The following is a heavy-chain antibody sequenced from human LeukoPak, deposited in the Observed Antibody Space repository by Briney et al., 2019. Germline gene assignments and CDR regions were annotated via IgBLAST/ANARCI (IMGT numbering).Heavy chain of an antibody. CDR2: IYYSGST. CDR3: TRGAGWLIDY. D-gene: IGHD3-16*01. CDR1: GGSISSYY. Sequence: SETLFLTCTVSGGSISSYYWSWIRQPPGKGLEWIGYIYYSGSTNYNPSLKSRVTISADTSKSHFSLKLNSVTTADTAVYYCTRGAGWLIDYWGQGILVTVSS. J-gene: IGHJ4*02. V-gene: IGHV4-59*01.